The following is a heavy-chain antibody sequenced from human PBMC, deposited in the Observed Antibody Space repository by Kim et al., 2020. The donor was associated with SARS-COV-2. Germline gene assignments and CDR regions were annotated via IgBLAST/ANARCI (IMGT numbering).Heavy chain of an antibody. CDR2: ISGSGGST. Sequence: GGSLRLSCAASGFTFSSYAMSWVRQAPGKGLEWVSAISGSGGSTYYADSVKGRFTISRDNSKNTLYLQMNSLRAEDTAVYYCARQDIVVVPAAISRMATYYFDYWGQGTLVTVSS. J-gene: IGHJ4*02. CDR3: ARQDIVVVPAAISRMATYYFDY. CDR1: GFTFSSYA. V-gene: IGHV3-23*01. D-gene: IGHD2-2*01.